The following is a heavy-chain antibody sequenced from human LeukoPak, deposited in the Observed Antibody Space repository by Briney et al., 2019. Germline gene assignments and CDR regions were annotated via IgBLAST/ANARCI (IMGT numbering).Heavy chain of an antibody. J-gene: IGHJ5*02. CDR2: INPNSGGT. Sequence: ASVKVSCKASGYTFTGYYMHWVRQAPGQGLEWMGWINPNSGGTNYAQKFQGRVTMTRDTSISTAYMELSRLRSDDTAVYYCARTEQLVRTGFSSSYNWFDPWGQGTLVTVSS. CDR1: GYTFTGYY. D-gene: IGHD6-6*01. CDR3: ARTEQLVRTGFSSSYNWFDP. V-gene: IGHV1-2*02.